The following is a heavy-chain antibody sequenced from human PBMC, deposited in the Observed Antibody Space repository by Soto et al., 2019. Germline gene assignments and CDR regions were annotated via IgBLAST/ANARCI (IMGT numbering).Heavy chain of an antibody. Sequence: GGSLRLSCAAFGFTFSSYAMHWVRQAPGKGLEWVAVISYDGSNKYYADSVKGRFTISRDNSKNTLYLQMNSLRAEDTAVYYCAREDIVVVPAGGMDVWGQGTTVTVSS. CDR3: AREDIVVVPAGGMDV. J-gene: IGHJ6*02. V-gene: IGHV3-30-3*01. D-gene: IGHD2-2*01. CDR2: ISYDGSNK. CDR1: GFTFSSYA.